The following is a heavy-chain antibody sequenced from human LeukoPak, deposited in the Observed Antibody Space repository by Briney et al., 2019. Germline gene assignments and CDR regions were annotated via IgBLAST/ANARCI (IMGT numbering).Heavy chain of an antibody. D-gene: IGHD3-22*01. V-gene: IGHV1-46*01. Sequence: GASVKVSCKASGYTFTSYYIHWVRQAPGQGLEWMGIINPSGGSTSYVQKFQGRVTMTRDMSTSTVYMELRSLRSDDTAVYYCARRAGDYSHPYDYWGQGTLVTVSS. J-gene: IGHJ4*02. CDR3: ARRAGDYSHPYDY. CDR2: INPSGGST. CDR1: GYTFTSYY.